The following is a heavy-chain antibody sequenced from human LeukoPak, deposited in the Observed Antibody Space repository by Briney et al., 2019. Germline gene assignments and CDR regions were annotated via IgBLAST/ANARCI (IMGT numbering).Heavy chain of an antibody. CDR1: GFTFSSYA. Sequence: QSGGSLRLSCAASGFTFSSYAMSWVRQAPGKGLEWVSAISGSGGSTYYADSMKGRFTISRDNSKDTLYLQMNSLRAEDTAVYYCAKGRRSGWYTFPWFDPWGQGTLVTVSS. CDR2: ISGSGGST. J-gene: IGHJ5*02. V-gene: IGHV3-23*01. D-gene: IGHD6-19*01. CDR3: AKGRRSGWYTFPWFDP.